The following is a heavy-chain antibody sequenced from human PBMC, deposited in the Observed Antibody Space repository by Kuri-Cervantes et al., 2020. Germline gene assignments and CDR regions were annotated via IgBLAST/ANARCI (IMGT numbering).Heavy chain of an antibody. CDR2: IYSGGST. CDR3: ARGAGMDV. V-gene: IGHV3-66*01. J-gene: IGHJ6*02. Sequence: GESLKISCTASGFTFSSYAMHWVRQAPGKGLEWVAVIYSGGSTYYADSVKGRFTISRDNSKNTLYLQMNSLRAEDTAVYYCARGAGMDVWGQGTTVTVSS. CDR1: GFTFSSYA.